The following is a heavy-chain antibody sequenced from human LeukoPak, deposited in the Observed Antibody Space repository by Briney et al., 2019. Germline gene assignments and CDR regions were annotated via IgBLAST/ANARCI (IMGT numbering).Heavy chain of an antibody. CDR1: GFTFSSYE. D-gene: IGHD3-10*01. J-gene: IGHJ3*01. V-gene: IGHV3-48*03. Sequence: AGGSLRLSCTASGFTFSSYEMNWVRQAPRKGLEWVSYISGNGSTHYYADSVKGRFTVSRDNAKNSLFPQMNSLRAEDTAIYYCASRGAFDLWGQGTMVTVSS. CDR3: ASRGAFDL. CDR2: ISGNGSTH.